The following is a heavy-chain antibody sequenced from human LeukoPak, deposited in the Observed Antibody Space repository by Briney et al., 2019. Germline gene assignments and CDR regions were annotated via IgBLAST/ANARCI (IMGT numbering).Heavy chain of an antibody. Sequence: GGSLRLSCAASGFTFSTYSMNWVRQAPGKGLEWVSSISSSSSYIYYADSVKGRFTISRDNAKNSLYLQMNSLRAEATAVYYCARDSSGYQYYYYMDVWGKGTTVTVSS. D-gene: IGHD5-12*01. CDR2: ISSSSSYI. CDR3: ARDSSGYQYYYYMDV. V-gene: IGHV3-21*01. J-gene: IGHJ6*03. CDR1: GFTFSTYS.